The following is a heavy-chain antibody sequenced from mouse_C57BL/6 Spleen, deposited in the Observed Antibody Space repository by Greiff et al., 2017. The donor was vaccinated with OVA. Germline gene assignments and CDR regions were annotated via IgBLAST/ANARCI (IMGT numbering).Heavy chain of an antibody. CDR1: GYTFTSYW. J-gene: IGHJ3*01. V-gene: IGHV1-50*01. D-gene: IGHD2-1*01. Sequence: QVQLQQPGAELVKPGASVKLSCKASGYTFTSYWMQWVKQRPGQGLEWIGEIDPSDSYTNYNQKFTGKATLTVETSSSTAYMPLSSLTSEDSAVYYCARANYGNLAWFAYWGQGTLVTVSA. CDR2: IDPSDSYT. CDR3: ARANYGNLAWFAY.